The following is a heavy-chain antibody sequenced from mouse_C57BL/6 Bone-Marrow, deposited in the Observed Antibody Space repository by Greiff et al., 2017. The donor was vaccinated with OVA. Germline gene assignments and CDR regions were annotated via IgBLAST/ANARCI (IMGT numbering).Heavy chain of an antibody. J-gene: IGHJ2*01. D-gene: IGHD1-1*01. CDR1: GYSITSGYY. CDR2: ISYDGSN. V-gene: IGHV3-6*01. CDR3: AREGYYYGTLDY. Sequence: EVKLMESGPGLVKPSQSLSLTCSVTGYSITSGYYWNWIRQFPGNKLEWMGYISYDGSNNYNPSLKNRISITRDTSKNQFFLKLNSVTTEDTATYYCAREGYYYGTLDYWGQGTTLTVSS.